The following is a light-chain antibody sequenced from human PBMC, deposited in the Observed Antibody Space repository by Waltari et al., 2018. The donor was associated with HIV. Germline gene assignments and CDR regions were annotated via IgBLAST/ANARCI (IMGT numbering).Light chain of an antibody. CDR3: QQSYSVLT. Sequence: DIQMTKSQSSWSEPGGDGVPITCRASQSIVSYLKWYQQKPGKAPKLLIYAASTLQTGVPSRFSGSGSGTDFTLSISSLQPEDFATYYCQQSYSVLTFGGGTKVEIK. V-gene: IGKV1-39*01. J-gene: IGKJ4*01. CDR2: AAS. CDR1: QSIVSY.